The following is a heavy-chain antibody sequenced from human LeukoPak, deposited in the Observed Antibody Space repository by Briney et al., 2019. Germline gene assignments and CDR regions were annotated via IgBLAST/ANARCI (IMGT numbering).Heavy chain of an antibody. D-gene: IGHD5-18*01. CDR1: GGTFSSYA. CDR2: IIPIFGTA. V-gene: IGHV1-69*13. CDR3: ARKGGYSYGLDYYGMDF. Sequence: ASVKVSYKASGGTFSSYAISWVRQAPGQGREWMGGIIPIFGTANYAQKFQGRVTITADESTSTAYMELSSLRSEDTAVYYCARKGGYSYGLDYYGMDFWGKGTTVTVSS. J-gene: IGHJ6*04.